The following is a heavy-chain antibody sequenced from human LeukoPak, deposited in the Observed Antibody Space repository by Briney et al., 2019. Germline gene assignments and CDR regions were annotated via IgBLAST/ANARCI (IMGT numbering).Heavy chain of an antibody. CDR1: GFTFSSYS. V-gene: IGHV3-21*01. D-gene: IGHD3-22*01. J-gene: IGHJ4*02. CDR3: AREGNYYDSSGYYSY. Sequence: GGSLRLSCAASGFTFSSYSMNWVRQAPGKGLEWVSSISSSSSYIYYADSVKGRFTISRDNAKNSLYLQMNSLRAEDTAVYYCAREGNYYDSSGYYSYWGQGTLVTVSS. CDR2: ISSSSSYI.